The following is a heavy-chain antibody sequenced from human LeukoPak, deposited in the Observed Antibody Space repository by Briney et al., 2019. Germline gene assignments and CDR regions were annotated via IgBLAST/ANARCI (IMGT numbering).Heavy chain of an antibody. D-gene: IGHD3-9*01. Sequence: SETLSLTCTVSGGSIGSYYWSWIRQPAGKGLEWIGRIYTSGSTNYNPSLKSRVTMSVDTSKNQFSLKLSSVTAADTAVYYCASFLYYDILTGYQEPVDYWGQGTLVTVSS. CDR1: GGSIGSYY. J-gene: IGHJ4*02. CDR2: IYTSGST. CDR3: ASFLYYDILTGYQEPVDY. V-gene: IGHV4-4*07.